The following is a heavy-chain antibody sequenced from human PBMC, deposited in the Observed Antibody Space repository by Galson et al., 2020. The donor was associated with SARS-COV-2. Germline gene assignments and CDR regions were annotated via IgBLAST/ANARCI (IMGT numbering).Heavy chain of an antibody. CDR1: GFTFSGYA. D-gene: IGHD3-22*01. CDR3: ARDYYDASGYYYFDLYYGMDV. J-gene: IGHJ6*02. Sequence: GESLKISCAASGFTFSGYAVHWVRQAPGKGLERVAVISYDGSTKYHADSGKGRFTISRDNSKNTLYLQMNSLRAEDTAVYYCARDYYDASGYYYFDLYYGMDVWGQGTTVTVSS. CDR2: ISYDGSTK. V-gene: IGHV3-30-3*01.